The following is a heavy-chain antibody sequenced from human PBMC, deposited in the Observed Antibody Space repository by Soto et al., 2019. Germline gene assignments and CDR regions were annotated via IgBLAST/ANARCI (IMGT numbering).Heavy chain of an antibody. CDR1: GFTFCSYA. Sequence: GGSLRLSCAASGFTFCSYAMSWVRQAPGKGLEWVSAISGSGGSTYYADSVKGRFTISRDNSKSTLYLQMNSLRAEDTAVYYCARNGITIFGVVTQPLDYWGQGTLVTVSS. CDR2: ISGSGGST. CDR3: ARNGITIFGVVTQPLDY. J-gene: IGHJ4*02. D-gene: IGHD3-3*01. V-gene: IGHV3-23*01.